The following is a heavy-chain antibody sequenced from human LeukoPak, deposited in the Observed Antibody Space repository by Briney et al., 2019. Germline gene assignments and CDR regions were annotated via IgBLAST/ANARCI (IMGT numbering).Heavy chain of an antibody. J-gene: IGHJ4*02. D-gene: IGHD3-9*01. Sequence: SEGSLRLSCAASGFTFSSYAMSWVRQAPGKGLEWVSAISGSGGSTYYADSVKGRFTISRDNSKNTLYLQMNSLRAEDTAVYYCAKKGGDYDILTGHNALDYWGQGTLVTVSS. CDR1: GFTFSSYA. V-gene: IGHV3-23*01. CDR2: ISGSGGST. CDR3: AKKGGDYDILTGHNALDY.